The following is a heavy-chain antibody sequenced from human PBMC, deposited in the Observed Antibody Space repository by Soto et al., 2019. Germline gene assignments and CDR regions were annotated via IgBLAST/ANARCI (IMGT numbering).Heavy chain of an antibody. Sequence: SQTLSLTCAISGDRVSSNRAAWNWIRQSPSRGLEWLGRTYYRSKWYNDYAVSVKSRITINPDTSKNQFSLQLSSLTPEDTAVYYCARAGDYDSWSGYTSQYYYYGMDVWGQGTTVTVSS. D-gene: IGHD3-3*01. V-gene: IGHV6-1*01. J-gene: IGHJ6*02. CDR1: GDRVSSNRAA. CDR3: ARAGDYDSWSGYTSQYYYYGMDV. CDR2: TYYRSKWYN.